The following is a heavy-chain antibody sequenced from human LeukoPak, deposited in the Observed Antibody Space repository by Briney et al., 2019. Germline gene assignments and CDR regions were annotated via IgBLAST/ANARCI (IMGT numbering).Heavy chain of an antibody. CDR1: GGSISSYY. Sequence: SETLSLTCTVSGGSISSYYWSWIRQPPGKGLEWIGYIYYSGSTNYNPSPKSRVTISVDTSKNQFSLKLSSVTAADTAVYYCARHVGQQLVRYYYYMDVWGKGTTVTVSS. J-gene: IGHJ6*03. CDR2: IYYSGST. CDR3: ARHVGQQLVRYYYYMDV. V-gene: IGHV4-59*08. D-gene: IGHD6-13*01.